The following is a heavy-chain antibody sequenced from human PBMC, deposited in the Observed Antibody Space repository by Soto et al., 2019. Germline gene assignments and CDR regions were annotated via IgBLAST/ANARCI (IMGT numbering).Heavy chain of an antibody. J-gene: IGHJ4*02. Sequence: ASVKVSCKASGYTFTRYGISCVVQAALQGLEWMGWISAYNGNTNYAQKLQGRVTMTTDTSTSTAYMELRSLRSDDTAVYYCARDLGGAVAGTISFDYWGQGTLVTVSS. V-gene: IGHV1-18*04. CDR2: ISAYNGNT. D-gene: IGHD6-19*01. CDR1: GYTFTRYG. CDR3: ARDLGGAVAGTISFDY.